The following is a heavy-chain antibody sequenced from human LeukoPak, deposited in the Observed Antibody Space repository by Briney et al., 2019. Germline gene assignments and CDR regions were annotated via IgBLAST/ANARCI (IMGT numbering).Heavy chain of an antibody. CDR3: ARDRSTVTTWVDY. CDR1: GFTVSSNY. J-gene: IGHJ4*02. Sequence: GGSLRLSCAASGFTVSSNYMSWVRQAPGKGLDWVSYISSSGSTIYYADSVKGRFTISRDNAKNSLYLQMNSLRAEDTAVYYCARDRSTVTTWVDYWGQGTLVTVSS. CDR2: ISSSGSTI. V-gene: IGHV3-11*04. D-gene: IGHD4-17*01.